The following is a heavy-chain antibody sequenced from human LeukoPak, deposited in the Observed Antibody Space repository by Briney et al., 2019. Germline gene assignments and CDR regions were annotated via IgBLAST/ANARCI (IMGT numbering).Heavy chain of an antibody. CDR3: APSTIVGATLGFY. D-gene: IGHD1-26*01. V-gene: IGHV1-24*01. Sequence: ASVKVSCKVSGYTLTELSMHWVRQAPGKGLEWMGGFDPEDGETIYAQKFQGRVAMTEDTSTDTASMELSSLRSEDTAVYYCAPSTIVGATLGFYWGQGTLVTVSS. J-gene: IGHJ4*02. CDR1: GYTLTELS. CDR2: FDPEDGET.